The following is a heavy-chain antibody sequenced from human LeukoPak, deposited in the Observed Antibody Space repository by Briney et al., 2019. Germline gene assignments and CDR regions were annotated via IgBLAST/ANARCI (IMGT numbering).Heavy chain of an antibody. CDR2: IWYDGSNK. D-gene: IGHD2-15*01. Sequence: GRSLRLSCAASGFTFSSYGMHWVRQAPGKGLEWVAVIWYDGSNKYYADSVKGRFTISRDNSKNTLYLQMNSLRAEDTAVYYCAKEGSGGWWYFDLWGRGTLVAVSS. J-gene: IGHJ2*01. CDR1: GFTFSSYG. CDR3: AKEGSGGWWYFDL. V-gene: IGHV3-33*06.